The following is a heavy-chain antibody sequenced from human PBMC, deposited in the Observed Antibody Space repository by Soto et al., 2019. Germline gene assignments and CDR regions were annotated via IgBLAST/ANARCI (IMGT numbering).Heavy chain of an antibody. D-gene: IGHD5-18*01. CDR1: GYSISSGYY. Sequence: SETLSLTCAVSGYSISSGYYWGCIRQPPGKGLEWIGSIYHSGSTYYNPSLKSRVTISVDTSKNQFSLKLSSVTAADTAVYYCARDRVDTAMVPGNFYYYGMDVWGQGTTVTVSS. V-gene: IGHV4-38-2*02. J-gene: IGHJ6*02. CDR3: ARDRVDTAMVPGNFYYYGMDV. CDR2: IYHSGST.